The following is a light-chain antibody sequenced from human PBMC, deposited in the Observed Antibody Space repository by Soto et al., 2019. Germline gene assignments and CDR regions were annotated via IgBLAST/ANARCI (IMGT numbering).Light chain of an antibody. CDR1: QSISNW. CDR2: HAS. J-gene: IGKJ1*01. V-gene: IGKV1-5*01. CDR3: PQYNSYS. Sequence: DIQMTQSPSTLPASVGDRVTITCRASQSISNWLAWYQQKPGTAPKVLIYHASNLQSGVPSRFSGSGSGTEFTLNISRLRPDDLETYYCPQYNSYSFGQGTKVDIK.